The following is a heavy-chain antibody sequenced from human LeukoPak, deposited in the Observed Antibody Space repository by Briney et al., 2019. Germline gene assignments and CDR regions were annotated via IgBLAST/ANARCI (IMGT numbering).Heavy chain of an antibody. Sequence: SETLSLTCTVSGGSISSYYWSWIRQPPGKGLEWIGYIYYSGSTNFNPSLNGRVSISRDTSKNLFSLRLRSVTAADTAVYFCARGRVSSSTWYSTYYYYFYMDVWGKGTTVTVSS. CDR3: ARGRVSSSTWYSTYYYYFYMDV. V-gene: IGHV4-59*01. J-gene: IGHJ6*03. CDR1: GGSISSYY. D-gene: IGHD1-1*01. CDR2: IYYSGST.